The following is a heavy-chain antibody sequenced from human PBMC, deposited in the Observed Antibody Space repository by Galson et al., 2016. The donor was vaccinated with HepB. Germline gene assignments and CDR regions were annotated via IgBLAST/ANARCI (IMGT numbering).Heavy chain of an antibody. CDR3: AGDSLGWERLRFGLDV. D-gene: IGHD1-26*01. CDR2: ISIRSDST. V-gene: IGHV3-23*01. J-gene: IGHJ6*02. Sequence: SLRLSCAASGFTFNNYALNWVRQAPGKGLEWVSAISIRSDSTFYADSVKGRFMIFRDNSKNTVYLQMNTLRVDDTATYYCAGDSLGWERLRFGLDVWGQGTMVTVSS. CDR1: GFTFNNYA.